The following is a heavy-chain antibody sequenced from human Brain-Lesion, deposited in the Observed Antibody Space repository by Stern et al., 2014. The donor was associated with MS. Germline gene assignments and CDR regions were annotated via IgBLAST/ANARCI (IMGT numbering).Heavy chain of an antibody. Sequence: QVQLVESGPGLVKPSQTLSLSCTVSGGSISSGGYYWSWIRQPAGKGLEWIGRIFNSGSTRHNPPPKSRVTISIATPQHQVPLRLNPRTAADTAVYYCARGRVVPGFQYYATDVWGQGTTVIVSS. CDR3: ARGRVVPGFQYYATDV. J-gene: IGHJ6*02. CDR1: GGSISSGGYY. V-gene: IGHV4-61*02. D-gene: IGHD2-2*01. CDR2: IFNSGST.